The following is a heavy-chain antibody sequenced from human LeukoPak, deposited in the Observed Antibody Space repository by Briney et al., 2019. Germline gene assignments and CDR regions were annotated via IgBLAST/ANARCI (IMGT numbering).Heavy chain of an antibody. D-gene: IGHD1-26*01. Sequence: PGGSLRLSCSASGFTFSRCAMHWVRQAPGKGLDYVSSITSDGGSTYYADSVKDRFTISRDNSKNTLSLQMSSLRTEDTAVYYCLRDAQWGGVGDYWGQGTLVTVSS. J-gene: IGHJ4*02. CDR1: GFTFSRCA. V-gene: IGHV3-64D*06. CDR3: LRDAQWGGVGDY. CDR2: ITSDGGST.